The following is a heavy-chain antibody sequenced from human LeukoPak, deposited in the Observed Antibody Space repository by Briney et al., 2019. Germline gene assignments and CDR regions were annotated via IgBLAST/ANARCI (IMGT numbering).Heavy chain of an antibody. Sequence: PSETLSLTCTVSGGSISSGGYYWSWIRQHPGKGLEWIGYIYYSGSTYYNPSLKSRVTISVDTSKNQFSLKLSSVTAADTAVYYCASLQGPHYYLDYWGQGTLVTVSS. CDR1: GGSISSGGYY. CDR2: IYYSGST. CDR3: ASLQGPHYYLDY. J-gene: IGHJ4*02. V-gene: IGHV4-31*03.